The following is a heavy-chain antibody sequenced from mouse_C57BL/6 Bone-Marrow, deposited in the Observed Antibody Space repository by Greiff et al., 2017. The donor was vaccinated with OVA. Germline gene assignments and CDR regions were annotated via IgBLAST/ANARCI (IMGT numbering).Heavy chain of an antibody. J-gene: IGHJ2*01. CDR3: ARNYYGSILYYFDD. Sequence: EVKLVESGGGLVKPGGSLKLSCAASGFTFSDYGMHWVRQAPEKGLEWVAYISSGSSTIYYADTVKGRFTISRDNAKNTLFLQMTSLRSEDTAMYYCARNYYGSILYYFDDWGEGTTLTVSP. CDR2: ISSGSSTI. D-gene: IGHD1-1*01. CDR1: GFTFSDYG. V-gene: IGHV5-17*01.